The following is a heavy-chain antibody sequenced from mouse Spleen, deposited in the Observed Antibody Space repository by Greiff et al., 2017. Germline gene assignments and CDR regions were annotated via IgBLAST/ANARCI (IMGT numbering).Heavy chain of an antibody. D-gene: IGHD3-1*01. CDR2: ISSGGGNT. V-gene: IGHV5-9*04. CDR3: ARNRAYWYFDV. Sequence: EVQLVESGGDLVKPGGSLKLSCAASGFTFSSYTMSWVRQTPAKRLEWVATISSGGGNTYYPDSVKGRFTISRDNARNTLYLQMSSLRSEDTAMYYCARNRAYWYFDVWGAGTTVTVSS. J-gene: IGHJ1*01. CDR1: GFTFSSYT.